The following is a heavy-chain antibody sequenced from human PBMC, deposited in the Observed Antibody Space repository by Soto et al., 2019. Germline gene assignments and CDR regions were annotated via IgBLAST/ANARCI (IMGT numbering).Heavy chain of an antibody. Sequence: GGSLRLSCAASGFTFSTYDMHWVRQAPGKGLEWVAGISYHGSNKNYAESVKGRFTISRDNSKNTLSLQMDSLRLEDTAVYYCVRGLAGGFDSWGQGTLVTVSS. V-gene: IGHV3-30-3*01. CDR3: VRGLAGGFDS. D-gene: IGHD3-10*01. J-gene: IGHJ5*01. CDR2: ISYHGSNK. CDR1: GFTFSTYD.